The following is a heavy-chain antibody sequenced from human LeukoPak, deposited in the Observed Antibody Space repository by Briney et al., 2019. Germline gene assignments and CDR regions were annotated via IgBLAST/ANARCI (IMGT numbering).Heavy chain of an antibody. Sequence: PGGSLRLSCAASGFTFSSYAMSWVRQTPGKGLEWVSTVSGGGSEKNYADSVKGRFTISRDNSRNTLYLQMNSLRDEDTTVYYCASRGTTGSWGQGTLVTVSS. CDR3: ASRGTTGS. D-gene: IGHD1-1*01. CDR1: GFTFSSYA. J-gene: IGHJ5*02. V-gene: IGHV3-23*01. CDR2: VSGGGSEK.